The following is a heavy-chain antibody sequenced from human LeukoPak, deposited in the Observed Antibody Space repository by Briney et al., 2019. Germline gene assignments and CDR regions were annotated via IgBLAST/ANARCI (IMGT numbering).Heavy chain of an antibody. V-gene: IGHV3-13*01. CDR3: ARGSGYSYGYFDY. CDR1: GFTFSKDD. D-gene: IGHD5-18*01. Sequence: PGGSLRLSCAASGFTFSKDDFHWVRQAPGKGLEWVAAIGVTGDTYYADSVKGRFTISRDNSKNTLYLQMNSLRAEDTAVYYCARGSGYSYGYFDYWGQGTLVTVSS. CDR2: IGVTGDT. J-gene: IGHJ4*02.